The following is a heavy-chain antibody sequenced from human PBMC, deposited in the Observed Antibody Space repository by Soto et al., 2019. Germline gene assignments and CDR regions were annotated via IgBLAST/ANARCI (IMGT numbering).Heavy chain of an antibody. J-gene: IGHJ6*02. CDR1: GYTFTSYG. V-gene: IGHV1-18*04. Sequence: AASVKVSCKASGYTFTSYGISWVRQAPGKGLEWMGWISAYNGNTNYAQKLQGRVTMTTDTSTSTAYMELRSLRSDDTAVYYCARVTRRFIRGMDVWGQGTTVTVSS. CDR2: ISAYNGNT. D-gene: IGHD2-21*01. CDR3: ARVTRRFIRGMDV.